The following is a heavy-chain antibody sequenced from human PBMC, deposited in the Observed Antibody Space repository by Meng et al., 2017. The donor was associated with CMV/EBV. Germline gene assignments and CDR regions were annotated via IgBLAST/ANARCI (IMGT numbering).Heavy chain of an antibody. CDR2: IYYSGST. V-gene: IGHV4-39*07. CDR3: ARSIAARPYRYNWFDP. Sequence: QVQHQELGAVLLKPSATLSLTRTVSGGSISSSSYYWGWIRQPPGKGLEWIGSIYYSGSTYYNPSLKSRVTISLDTSKNHFSLKLISVTAADTAVYYCARSIAARPYRYNWFDPWGQGTLVTVSS. CDR1: GGSISSSSYY. J-gene: IGHJ5*02. D-gene: IGHD6-6*01.